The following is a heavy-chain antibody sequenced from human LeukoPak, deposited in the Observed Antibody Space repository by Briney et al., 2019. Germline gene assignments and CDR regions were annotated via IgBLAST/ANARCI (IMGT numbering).Heavy chain of an antibody. Sequence: GGSLRLSCAASGFAVSDHYMNWVRQAPGKGLEWVSVMYSGGSIYYADSVKGRFTISRDNSKNTLYLQMNSLRAEDTAVYYCARDIPLTGVNYWGQGTLVTVSS. CDR3: ARDIPLTGVNY. J-gene: IGHJ4*02. D-gene: IGHD7-27*01. CDR1: GFAVSDHY. V-gene: IGHV3-66*01. CDR2: MYSGGSI.